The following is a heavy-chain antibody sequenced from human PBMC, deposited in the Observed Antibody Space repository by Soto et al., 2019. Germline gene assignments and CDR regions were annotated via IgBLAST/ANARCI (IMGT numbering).Heavy chain of an antibody. J-gene: IGHJ4*02. CDR1: GGTFSSYT. CDR3: ASRIAVALDY. Sequence: QVQLVQSGAEVKKPGSSVKVSCKASGGTFSSYTISWVRQAPGQGVEWMGRIIPILGIANYAQKFQGRVTITADKSTSTAYMELSSLRSEDTAVYYCASRIAVALDYWGQGTLVTVSS. D-gene: IGHD6-19*01. CDR2: IIPILGIA. V-gene: IGHV1-69*02.